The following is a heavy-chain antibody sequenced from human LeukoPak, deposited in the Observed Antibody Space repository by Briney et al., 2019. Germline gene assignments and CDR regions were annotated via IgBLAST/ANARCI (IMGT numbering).Heavy chain of an antibody. CDR1: GYSFTSSW. D-gene: IGHD1-26*01. V-gene: IGHV5-51*01. CDR3: AIYSDTYYFDH. J-gene: IGHJ4*02. CDR2: IYPGDSDT. Sequence: GESLKISCKGPGYSFTSSWIGWVRQMPGKGLEWMGIIYPGDSDTRYSPSFQGQVTIAADKSISTAYLQWSSLKASDTAMYYCAIYSDTYYFDHWGQGTLVTVSS.